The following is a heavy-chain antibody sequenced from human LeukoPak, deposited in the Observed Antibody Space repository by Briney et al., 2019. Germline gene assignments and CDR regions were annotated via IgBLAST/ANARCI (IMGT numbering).Heavy chain of an antibody. CDR3: TRPRGSTPGADY. CDR1: GFTFSGSA. V-gene: IGHV3-73*01. CDR2: IRSKANSYAT. D-gene: IGHD2-15*01. Sequence: PGGSLRLSCAASGFTFSGSAMHWVRQASGKGLKWVGRIRSKANSYATAYAASVKGRFTISRDESKNTAYLQMNSLKTEDTAVYHCTRPRGSTPGADYWGQGTLVTVSS. J-gene: IGHJ4*02.